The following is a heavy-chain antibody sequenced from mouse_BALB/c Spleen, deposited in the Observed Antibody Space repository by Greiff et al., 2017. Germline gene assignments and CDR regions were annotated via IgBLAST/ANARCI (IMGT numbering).Heavy chain of an antibody. D-gene: IGHD1-2*01. J-gene: IGHJ4*01. Sequence: QVQLKQSGPGLVQPSQSLSTTCTVSGFSLTSYGVHWVRQSPGKGLEWLGVIWSGGSTDYNAAFISRLSISKDNSKSQVFFKMNSLQTDDTAMYYCARVTTADYAMDYWGQGTSVTVSS. CDR3: ARVTTADYAMDY. CDR2: IWSGGST. V-gene: IGHV2-4-1*01. CDR1: GFSLTSYG.